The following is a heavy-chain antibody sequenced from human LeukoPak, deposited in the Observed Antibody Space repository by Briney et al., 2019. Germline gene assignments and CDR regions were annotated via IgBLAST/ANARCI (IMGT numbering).Heavy chain of an antibody. CDR1: GDSISSSSSY. CDR3: ARGGRQNYYYYYYMDV. J-gene: IGHJ6*03. V-gene: IGHV4-39*01. CDR2: IYYSGST. Sequence: SETLSLTCTVSGDSISSSSSYWGWFRQPPGEGLEWIGSIYYSGSTYYNTSLKSRVTISVDTSKNQFSLRLNSVTAADTAVYYCARGGRQNYYYYYYMDVWGKGTTVTVSS. D-gene: IGHD6-25*01.